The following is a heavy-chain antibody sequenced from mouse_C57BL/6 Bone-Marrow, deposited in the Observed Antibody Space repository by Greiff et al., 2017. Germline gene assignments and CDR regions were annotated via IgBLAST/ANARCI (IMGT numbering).Heavy chain of an antibody. J-gene: IGHJ1*03. CDR2: IHPNSGST. CDR1: GYTFTSYW. V-gene: IGHV1-64*01. Sequence: QVQLQQPGAELVKPGASVKLSCKASGYTFTSYWMHWVKQRPGQGLEWIGMIHPNSGSTNYNEKFKSKATLTVDKSSSTAYMQLSSLTSEDSAVYYCARWNYGSSRWYVDVWGTGTTVTVSS. D-gene: IGHD1-1*01. CDR3: ARWNYGSSRWYVDV.